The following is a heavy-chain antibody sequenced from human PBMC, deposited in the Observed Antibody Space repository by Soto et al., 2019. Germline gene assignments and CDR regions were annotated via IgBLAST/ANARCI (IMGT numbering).Heavy chain of an antibody. Sequence: SESLSLTCIVSGESISSSSYYWGWIRQPPGKGLEWIGSIYYSGRTYYNPSFKSRVTISIDTSKNQFSLKLSSVTATDTAVYYCARQRTTVVTQAYFDHWGQGALVTVSS. V-gene: IGHV4-39*01. J-gene: IGHJ4*02. CDR3: ARQRTTVVTQAYFDH. CDR1: GESISSSSYY. CDR2: IYYSGRT. D-gene: IGHD2-21*02.